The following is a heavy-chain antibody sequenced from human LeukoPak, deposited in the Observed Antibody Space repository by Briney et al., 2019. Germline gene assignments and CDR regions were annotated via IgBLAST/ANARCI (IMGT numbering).Heavy chain of an antibody. D-gene: IGHD5-18*01. Sequence: ASVKVSCKASGYTFTGYYMHWVRQAPGQGLEWMGRINPNSGGTNYAQKFQGRVTITTDESTSTAYMELSSLRSEDTAVYYCALVDTAMVTWFDPWGQGTLVTVSS. CDR2: INPNSGGT. CDR1: GYTFTGYY. V-gene: IGHV1-2*06. CDR3: ALVDTAMVTWFDP. J-gene: IGHJ5*02.